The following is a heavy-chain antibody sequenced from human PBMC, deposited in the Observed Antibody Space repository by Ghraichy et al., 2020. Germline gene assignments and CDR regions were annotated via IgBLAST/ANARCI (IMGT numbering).Heavy chain of an antibody. V-gene: IGHV1-2*02. D-gene: IGHD2-21*02. CDR2: INPKNGGT. Sequence: GESLNISCTASGYTFTGYYIHWVRQAPGQGLEWMGWINPKNGGTKNAQKFEGRVTMTSDTSITTAYMEVTALRSDDTAVYYCARVETEASDFDYWGQGTLVTVSS. CDR3: ARVETEASDFDY. CDR1: GYTFTGYY. J-gene: IGHJ4*02.